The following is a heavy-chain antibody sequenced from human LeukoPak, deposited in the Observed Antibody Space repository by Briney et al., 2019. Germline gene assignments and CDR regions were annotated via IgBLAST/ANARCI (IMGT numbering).Heavy chain of an antibody. V-gene: IGHV5-51*01. CDR2: IYPGDSDT. D-gene: IGHD5-18*01. CDR3: ARQGSGYSPTYYYYMDV. CDR1: GYLFTSYW. Sequence: GESLKISCKGSGYLFTSYWIGWVRQMPGKGLEWMGIIYPGDSDTRYSPSFQGQVTISADKSISTAYLQWSSLKASDTAMYYCARQGSGYSPTYYYYMDVWGKGTTVTISS. J-gene: IGHJ6*03.